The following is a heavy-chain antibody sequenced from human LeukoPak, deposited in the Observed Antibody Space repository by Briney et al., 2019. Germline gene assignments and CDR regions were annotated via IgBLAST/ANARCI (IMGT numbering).Heavy chain of an antibody. V-gene: IGHV4-59*01. CDR1: GGSISSYY. CDR3: ARDPFDI. CDR2: IYYSGST. Sequence: SETLSLTCTVSGGSISSYYWSWIRQPPGKGLEWIGYIYYSGSTNYNPPLKSRVTISVDTSKNQFSLKLSSVTAADTAVYYCARDPFDIWGQGTMVTVSS. J-gene: IGHJ3*02.